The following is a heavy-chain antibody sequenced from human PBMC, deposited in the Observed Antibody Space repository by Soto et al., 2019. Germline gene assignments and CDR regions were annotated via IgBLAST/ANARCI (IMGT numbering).Heavy chain of an antibody. CDR3: ARPGARYCGGDCYSSH. V-gene: IGHV1-8*01. J-gene: IGHJ4*02. CDR2: MNPDSDKT. CDR1: GYMFSNYD. D-gene: IGHD2-21*02. Sequence: ASVKVSCKASGYMFSNYDIIWVRQATGQGLEWMGWMNPDSDKTDYAQKFQGRVTMTGNTSISTAYLELTALTYEDTAIYYCARPGARYCGGDCYSSHWGQGTLVTVSS.